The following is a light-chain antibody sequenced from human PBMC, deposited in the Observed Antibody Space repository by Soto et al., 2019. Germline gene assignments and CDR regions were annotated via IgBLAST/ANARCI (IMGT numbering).Light chain of an antibody. CDR3: SSYAGSNWV. J-gene: IGLJ3*02. CDR2: EVS. CDR1: SSDVGGYNY. V-gene: IGLV2-8*01. Sequence: QSVLTQPPSASGSPGQSVAISCTGSSSDVGGYNYVSWYRQHPGKAPKLMIYEVSKRPSGVPDRFSGSKSGNTASLTVSGLQADDEADYYCSSYAGSNWVFGGGTKLTVL.